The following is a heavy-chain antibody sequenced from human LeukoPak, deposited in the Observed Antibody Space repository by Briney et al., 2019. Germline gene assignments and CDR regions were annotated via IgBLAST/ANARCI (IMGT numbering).Heavy chain of an antibody. D-gene: IGHD4-17*01. J-gene: IGHJ6*02. V-gene: IGHV1-8*01. Sequence: ASVKVSCKASGYTFTSYDINWVRQATGQGLEWMGWMNPNSGNTGYAQKFQGRVTMTRNTSISTAYMELRSLRSDDTAVYYCARDRPIVAGDAYYYYYGMDVWGQGTTVTVSS. CDR1: GYTFTSYD. CDR3: ARDRPIVAGDAYYYYYGMDV. CDR2: MNPNSGNT.